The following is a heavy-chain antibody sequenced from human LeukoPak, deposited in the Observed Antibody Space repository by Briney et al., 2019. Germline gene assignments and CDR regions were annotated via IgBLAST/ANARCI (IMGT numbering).Heavy chain of an antibody. CDR3: ARFRCDYYGSGSYCITPYSLDY. CDR1: GGSISSYY. V-gene: IGHV4-59*12. J-gene: IGHJ4*02. Sequence: PSETLSLTCTVSGGSISSYYWSWIRQPPGKGLERIGYIYYSGSTNYNPSLKSRVTISVDTSKNQFSLKLSSVTAADTAVYYCARFRCDYYGSGSYCITPYSLDYWGRGTLVTVSS. CDR2: IYYSGST. D-gene: IGHD3-10*01.